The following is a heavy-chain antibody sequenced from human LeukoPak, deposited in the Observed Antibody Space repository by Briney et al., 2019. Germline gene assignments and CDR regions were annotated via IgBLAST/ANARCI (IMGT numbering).Heavy chain of an antibody. J-gene: IGHJ4*02. CDR2: INPSGGST. V-gene: IGHV1-46*01. CDR3: ARDPSSWEPNPYYFDY. CDR1: GYTFTSYY. D-gene: IGHD1-26*01. Sequence: GASVKVSCKASGYTFTSYYMHWVRQAPGQGLEWMGIINPSGGSTSYAQKFQGRVTMTRDTSTSTVYMELSSLRPEDTAVYYCARDPSSWEPNPYYFDYWGQGTLVTVSS.